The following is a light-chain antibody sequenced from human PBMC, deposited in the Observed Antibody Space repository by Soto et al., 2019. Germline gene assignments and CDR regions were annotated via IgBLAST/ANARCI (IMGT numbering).Light chain of an antibody. CDR1: QSLNTY. CDR3: QQRSNWPPPGYT. J-gene: IGKJ2*01. Sequence: EIVLTQSPATLSLSPGEIATLSCRASQSLNTYLAWYQQKPGQAPRLFIYDASNRATGIPARFSGSGSGTDFTLTISGLEAEDFAVYYCQQRSNWPPPGYTFGQGTKLEIK. V-gene: IGKV3-11*01. CDR2: DAS.